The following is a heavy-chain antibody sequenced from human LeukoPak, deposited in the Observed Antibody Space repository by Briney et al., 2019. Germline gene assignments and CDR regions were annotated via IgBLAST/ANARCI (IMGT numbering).Heavy chain of an antibody. D-gene: IGHD3-22*01. CDR3: ARDPDSSGYCFDY. Sequence: SETLSITCAVYGGSFSGYYWSWIRQPPEKGLEWIGEINHSGSTNYNPSLKSRVTISVDTSKNQFSLKLSSVTAADTAVYYCARDPDSSGYCFDYWGQGTLVTVSS. V-gene: IGHV4-34*01. CDR2: INHSGST. J-gene: IGHJ4*02. CDR1: GGSFSGYY.